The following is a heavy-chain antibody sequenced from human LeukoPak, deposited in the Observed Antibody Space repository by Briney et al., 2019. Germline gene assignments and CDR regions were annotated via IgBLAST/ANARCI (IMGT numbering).Heavy chain of an antibody. CDR2: ISYDGSNK. D-gene: IGHD6-19*01. V-gene: IGHV3-30*03. J-gene: IGHJ4*02. CDR1: GFTFSNYG. Sequence: GGSLRLSCAASGFTFSNYGMHWVRQAPGKGLEWVAVISYDGSNKYYADSVKGRFTISRDNSKNTLYLQMNSLRAEDTAVYYCARGGEWLDPERTPVDYWGQGTLVTVSS. CDR3: ARGGEWLDPERTPVDY.